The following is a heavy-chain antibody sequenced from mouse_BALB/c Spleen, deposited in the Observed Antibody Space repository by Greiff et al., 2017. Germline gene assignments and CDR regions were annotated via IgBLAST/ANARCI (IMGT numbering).Heavy chain of an antibody. D-gene: IGHD3-3*01. J-gene: IGHJ2*01. CDR3: ALGFYYFDY. V-gene: IGHV1-15*01. CDR1: GYTFTDYD. Sequence: QVQLQESGAELVRPGASVKLSCKASGYTFTDYDMHWVKQTPVHGLEWIGAIHPGGGGTAYNQKFKGKATLTADKSSSTAYMQLSSLTSEDSAVYDCALGFYYFDYWGQGTTLTVSS. CDR2: IHPGGGGT.